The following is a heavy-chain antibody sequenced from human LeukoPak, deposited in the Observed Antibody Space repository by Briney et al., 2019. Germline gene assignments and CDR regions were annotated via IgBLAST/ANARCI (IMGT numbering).Heavy chain of an antibody. J-gene: IGHJ4*02. CDR3: AKGDCRSLDY. V-gene: IGHV3-23*01. D-gene: IGHD2-21*02. CDR2: ISGSGGST. Sequence: GGSLRLSCAASGFTFSSYAMSWVRQAPGKGLEWVSAISGSGGSTYYADSVKGPFTISRYNSKNTLYLQMNSLRAEDTAVYYCAKGDCRSLDYWGQGTLVTVSS. CDR1: GFTFSSYA.